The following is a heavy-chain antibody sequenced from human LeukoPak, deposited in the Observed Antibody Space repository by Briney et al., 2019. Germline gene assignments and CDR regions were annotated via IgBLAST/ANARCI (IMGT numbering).Heavy chain of an antibody. CDR1: GGSISSYY. Sequence: SETLSLTCTVSGGSISSYYWSWIRQSPGKGLEWIGNIFYSGGTNYSPSLKSRVTIPVDTSKNQFSLKLIAVTAAGTAVYYCARATVYSGSFDYWGQGTLVTVSS. CDR3: ARATVYSGSFDY. J-gene: IGHJ4*02. CDR2: IFYSGGT. D-gene: IGHD1-26*01. V-gene: IGHV4-59*01.